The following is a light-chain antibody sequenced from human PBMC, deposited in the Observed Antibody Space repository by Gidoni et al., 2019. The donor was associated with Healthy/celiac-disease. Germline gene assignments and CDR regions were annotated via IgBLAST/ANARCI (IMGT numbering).Light chain of an antibody. Sequence: DIQMTQSPSSLSASVGDRVTITCQASKDISNYLNWYQQKPWKAPKLRIYDASNLETGVPSRFSGSGSGTDFTFTISSLQPEDIATYYCQQYDNLPITFGQGTRLEIK. J-gene: IGKJ5*01. CDR1: KDISNY. V-gene: IGKV1-33*01. CDR2: DAS. CDR3: QQYDNLPIT.